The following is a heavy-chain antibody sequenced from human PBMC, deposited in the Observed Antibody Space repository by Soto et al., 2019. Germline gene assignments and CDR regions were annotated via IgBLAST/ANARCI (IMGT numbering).Heavy chain of an antibody. CDR2: ISGSGGST. CDR1: GFTFSSYA. J-gene: IGHJ4*02. Sequence: GGSLRLSCAPSGFTFSSYAMSWFRQAPGKGLEWVSAISGSGGSTYYADSVKGRFTISRDNSKNTLYLQMNSLRAEDTAVYYCAKDGWSSSGPFDYWGQGPLVTVSS. V-gene: IGHV3-23*01. D-gene: IGHD6-19*01. CDR3: AKDGWSSSGPFDY.